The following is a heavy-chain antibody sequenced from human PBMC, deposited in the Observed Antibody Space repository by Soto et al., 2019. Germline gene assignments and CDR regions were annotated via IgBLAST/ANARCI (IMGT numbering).Heavy chain of an antibody. CDR2: IYDGDSA. CDR3: ARHNYGSGSTYFDY. V-gene: IGHV4-59*08. CDR1: GGSISGYY. Sequence: SETLSLTCSVSGGSISGYYWSWIRQPPGKGLEWIGYIYDGDSANYNPSLKSRVTISVDTSKNQFSLKLNSMTAADTAVYYCARHNYGSGSTYFDYWGQGTLVTVSS. J-gene: IGHJ4*02. D-gene: IGHD3-10*01.